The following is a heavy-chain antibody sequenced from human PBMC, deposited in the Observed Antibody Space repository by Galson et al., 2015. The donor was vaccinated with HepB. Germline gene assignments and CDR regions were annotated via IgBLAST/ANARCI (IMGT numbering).Heavy chain of an antibody. J-gene: IGHJ6*03. CDR1: GGTFSTYG. V-gene: IGHV1-69*13. CDR2: IVPILETA. D-gene: IGHD1/OR15-1a*01. CDR3: AREPVRRKNKSYYYYFYTDV. Sequence: SVKVSCKVSGGTFSTYGINWVRQAPGQGLEWMGGIVPILETAIYAQKFQGRITIDAADSTTTVYMELRSLRSEDTAVYYCAREPVRRKNKSYYYYFYTDVWGTGTTVTVSS.